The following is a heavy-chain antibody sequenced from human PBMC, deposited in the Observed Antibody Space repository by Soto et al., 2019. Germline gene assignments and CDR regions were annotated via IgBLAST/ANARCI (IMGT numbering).Heavy chain of an antibody. D-gene: IGHD3-22*01. CDR3: ARDPTLDDSNPFDI. V-gene: IGHV1-2*02. CDR1: GYSFTGYY. CDR2: INPDNGVT. Sequence: GASVKVSCKASGYSFTGYYIHWVRQAPGQGLEWMGWINPDNGVTYYRQTFQGRVTMTRDTSIDTAYMDLSSLRSDETALYYCARDPTLDDSNPFDIWGQGTMVTVSS. J-gene: IGHJ3*02.